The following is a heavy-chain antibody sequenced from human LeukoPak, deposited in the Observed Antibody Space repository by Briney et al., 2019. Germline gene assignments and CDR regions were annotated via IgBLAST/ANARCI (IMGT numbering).Heavy chain of an antibody. CDR3: ASPTADYYDSSGYYY. Sequence: SETLSLTCTVSGGSISSGSYYWSWIRQPAGKELEWIGRIYTSGSTNYNPSLKSRVTVSVDTSKNQFSLMLSSATAADTAVYYCASPTADYYDSSGYYYWGQGTLVTVSS. D-gene: IGHD3-22*01. V-gene: IGHV4-61*02. J-gene: IGHJ4*02. CDR1: GGSISSGSYY. CDR2: IYTSGST.